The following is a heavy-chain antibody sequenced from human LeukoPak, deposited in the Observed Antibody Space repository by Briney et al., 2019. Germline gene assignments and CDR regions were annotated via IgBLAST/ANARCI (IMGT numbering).Heavy chain of an antibody. Sequence: QSGGSLRLSCAASGFTFSSYAVSWVRQAPGKGLEWVANIKQDGSEKYYVDSVKGRFTISRDNAKNSLYLQMNSLRAEDTAVYYCARDLRGAVAGRNDYWGQGTLVTVSS. CDR3: ARDLRGAVAGRNDY. J-gene: IGHJ4*02. D-gene: IGHD6-19*01. CDR1: GFTFSSYA. CDR2: IKQDGSEK. V-gene: IGHV3-7*01.